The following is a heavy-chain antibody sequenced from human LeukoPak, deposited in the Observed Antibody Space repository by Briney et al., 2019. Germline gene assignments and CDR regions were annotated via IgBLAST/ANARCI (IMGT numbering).Heavy chain of an antibody. V-gene: IGHV4-59*01. D-gene: IGHD3-22*01. Sequence: PSETLSLTCTVSDGSISSYYWRWIRKPPGKGLEWIGYIYYSGSTNYNPSLKSRVTISLDTSKNQFSLKLSSVTAADTAVYYCARDKPPYYDSSGYLDYWGQGTLVTVSS. CDR3: ARDKPPYYDSSGYLDY. J-gene: IGHJ4*02. CDR1: DGSISSYY. CDR2: IYYSGST.